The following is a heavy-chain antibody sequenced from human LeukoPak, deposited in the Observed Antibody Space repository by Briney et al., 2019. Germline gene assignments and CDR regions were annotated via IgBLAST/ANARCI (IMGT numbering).Heavy chain of an antibody. CDR1: GGSISSSTDY. D-gene: IGHD3-3*01. Sequence: PSETLSLTCTVSGGSISSSTDYWGWIRQPPGKGLEWIASIYYTGSAYYNPSLRSRVTISVDTSKNQFSLKLNSVTAADTAVYYCARGFLEWLLPYWYFDLWGRGILVTVSS. CDR2: IYYTGSA. J-gene: IGHJ2*01. CDR3: ARGFLEWLLPYWYFDL. V-gene: IGHV4-39*01.